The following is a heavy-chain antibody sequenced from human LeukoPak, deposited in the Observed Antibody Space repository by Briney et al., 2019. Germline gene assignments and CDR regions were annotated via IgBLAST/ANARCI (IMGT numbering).Heavy chain of an antibody. Sequence: ASVKVSCKASGYTFASYGISWVRQAPGQGLEWMGWISAYNGNTNYAQKLQGRVTMTRDTSTSTAYMELRSLRSDDTAVYYCASEGEVAGNVYFQHWGQGTLVTVSS. V-gene: IGHV1-18*01. CDR3: ASEGEVAGNVYFQH. CDR2: ISAYNGNT. D-gene: IGHD6-19*01. J-gene: IGHJ1*01. CDR1: GYTFASYG.